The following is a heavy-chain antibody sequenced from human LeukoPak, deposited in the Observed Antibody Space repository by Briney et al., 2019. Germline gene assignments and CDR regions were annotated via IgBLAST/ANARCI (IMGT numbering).Heavy chain of an antibody. CDR2: MNPNSGNT. V-gene: IGHV1-8*01. CDR1: GYTFTSYD. D-gene: IGHD6-13*01. CDR3: ARGRVAAAGRDWFDP. J-gene: IGHJ5*02. Sequence: GASVKVSCKASGYTFTSYDINWVRQATGQGPEWMGWMNPNSGNTGYAQEFQGRVTMTRNTSISTAYMELSSLRSEDTAVYYCARGRVAAAGRDWFDPWSQGTLVTVSS.